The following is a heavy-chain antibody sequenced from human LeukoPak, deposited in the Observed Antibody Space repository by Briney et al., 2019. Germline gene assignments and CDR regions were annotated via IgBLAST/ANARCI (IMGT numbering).Heavy chain of an antibody. CDR3: TRIIKSGSFDY. J-gene: IGHJ4*02. V-gene: IGHV3-15*01. CDR2: IKSKTDGGTT. D-gene: IGHD1-26*01. CDR1: GFTFSNAW. Sequence: TGGSLRLSCAASGFTFSNAWMSWVRQAPGKGLEWVGRIKSKTDGGTTDYAAPVKGRFTISRDDSKNTLYLQMNSLKTEDTAVYYCTRIIKSGSFDYWGRGTLVTVSS.